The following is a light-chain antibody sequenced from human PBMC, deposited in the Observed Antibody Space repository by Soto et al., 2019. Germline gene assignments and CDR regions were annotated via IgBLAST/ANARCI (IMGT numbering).Light chain of an antibody. CDR1: NIASKS. J-gene: IGLJ1*01. V-gene: IGLV3-21*02. Sequence: SYDLAQPPSVSVAPGQTARITCGGNNIASKSVHWYQQRPGQAPVLVLYDDSNRPSGIPARFSGSNYGSTATLTISSVEAGDEADYFCQVWDISSDQYLFGAGTKVTVL. CDR2: DDS. CDR3: QVWDISSDQYL.